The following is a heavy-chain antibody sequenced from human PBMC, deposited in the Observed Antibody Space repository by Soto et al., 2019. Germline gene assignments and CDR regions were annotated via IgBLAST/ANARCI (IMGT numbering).Heavy chain of an antibody. CDR1: GFTFSNYW. V-gene: IGHV3-74*01. CDR3: ARAVRSGSYPYYYYGMDV. Sequence: ELQVVESGGGLVQPGGSLRLSCAASGFTFSNYWIHWVRQAPGKRLVWVSRINSEGTSTSYADSVKGRLTISRDNAKNTLYLQMNSLRVEDTAVYYCARAVRSGSYPYYYYGMDVCGQGTTVTVSS. J-gene: IGHJ6*02. D-gene: IGHD3-10*01. CDR2: INSEGTST.